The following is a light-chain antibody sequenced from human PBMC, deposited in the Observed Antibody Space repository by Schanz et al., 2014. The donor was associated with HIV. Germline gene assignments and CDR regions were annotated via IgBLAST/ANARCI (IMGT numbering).Light chain of an antibody. V-gene: IGLV1-44*01. CDR1: RSSIERRA. CDR3: ATWDISLNASV. CDR2: NNN. Sequence: QSVLTQPPSASGTPGQRVTISCSGSRSSIERRAVDWYQHLPGTAPRLLVHNNNQRPSGVADRFSGSKSGTSASPVISGLQSADEADYYCATWDISLNASVFGGGTKLTVL. J-gene: IGLJ2*01.